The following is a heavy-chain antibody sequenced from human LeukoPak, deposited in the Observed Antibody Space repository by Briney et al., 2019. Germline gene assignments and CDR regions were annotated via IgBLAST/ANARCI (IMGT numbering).Heavy chain of an antibody. J-gene: IGHJ4*02. CDR2: IRYDGSNK. V-gene: IGHV3-30*02. CDR1: GFTFSSYG. D-gene: IGHD6-19*01. Sequence: PGGPLRLSCAASGFTFSSYGMHWVRQAPGKGLEWVAFIRYDGSNKYYADSVKGRFTISRDNSKNTLYLQMNSLRAEDTAVYYCAKPLPAYSSGWYLDYWGQGTLVTVSS. CDR3: AKPLPAYSSGWYLDY.